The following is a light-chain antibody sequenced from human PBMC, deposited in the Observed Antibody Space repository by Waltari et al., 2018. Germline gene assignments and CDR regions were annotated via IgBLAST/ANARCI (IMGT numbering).Light chain of an antibody. Sequence: QSALTQPASVSGSPGQSITISCTGTSSDVGGYNYVSWYQQHPGRAPKLMIYEVNKRPPVVPNRSPASKSGNTASLTVSGLQAEDEAHYYCSSYAGSNNLVFGGGTKLTVL. J-gene: IGLJ3*02. CDR2: EVN. V-gene: IGLV2-8*01. CDR1: SSDVGGYNY. CDR3: SSYAGSNNLV.